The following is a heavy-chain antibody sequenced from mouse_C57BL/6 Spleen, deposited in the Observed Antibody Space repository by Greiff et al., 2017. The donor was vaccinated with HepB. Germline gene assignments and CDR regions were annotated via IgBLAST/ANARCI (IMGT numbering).Heavy chain of an antibody. CDR1: GYTFTSYW. D-gene: IGHD2-1*01. Sequence: VQLQQSGTELVKPGASVKLSCKASGYTFTSYWMHWVKQRPGQGLEWIGNINPSNGGTNYNEKFKSKATLTVDKSSSTAYMQLSSLTSEDSAVYYCARGRTYYGNSYYAMDYWGQGTSVTVSS. CDR2: INPSNGGT. CDR3: ARGRTYYGNSYYAMDY. J-gene: IGHJ4*01. V-gene: IGHV1-53*01.